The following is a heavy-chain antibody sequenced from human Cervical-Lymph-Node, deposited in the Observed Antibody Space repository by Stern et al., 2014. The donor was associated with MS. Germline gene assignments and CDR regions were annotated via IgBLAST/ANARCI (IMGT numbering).Heavy chain of an antibody. CDR2: IGTAGDT. CDR3: AREGDYVSFDI. Sequence: VQLVQSGGGLVQPGGSLRLSCAASGFTFSSYDMHWVRQATGKGLEWVSAIGTAGDTYYPGSVKCRFTISRENAKNSLYLQMNSLRAGDTAVYYCAREGDYVSFDIWGQGTMVTVSS. V-gene: IGHV3-13*01. J-gene: IGHJ3*02. CDR1: GFTFSSYD. D-gene: IGHD4-17*01.